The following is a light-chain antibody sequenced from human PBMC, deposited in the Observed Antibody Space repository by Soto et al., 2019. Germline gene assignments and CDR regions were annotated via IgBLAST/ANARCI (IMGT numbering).Light chain of an antibody. CDR2: GAS. CDR1: QSVRSTY. V-gene: IGKV3-20*01. J-gene: IGKJ1*01. Sequence: EIVMTQSPVTLSVSPGERATLSCRASQSVRSTYLAWYQRKPGQAPRLLIYGASSRATGIPDRFSGSGSGTDFTLTISRLEPEDFAVYYCQQYGSSPRTFGQGTKVDIK. CDR3: QQYGSSPRT.